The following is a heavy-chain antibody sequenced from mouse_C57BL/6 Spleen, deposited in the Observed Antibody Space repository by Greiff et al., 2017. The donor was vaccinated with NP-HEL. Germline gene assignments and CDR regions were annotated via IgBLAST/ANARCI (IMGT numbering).Heavy chain of an antibody. D-gene: IGHD2-4*01. CDR2: IDPENGDT. CDR1: GFNIKDDY. J-gene: IGHJ2*01. CDR3: TTGTYDYGDY. V-gene: IGHV14-4*01. Sequence: VQLKESGAELVRPGASVKLSCTASGFNIKDDYMHWVKQRPEQGLEWIGWIDPENGDTEYASKFQGKATITADTSANTAYLQLSSLTSEDTAVYYCTTGTYDYGDYWGQGTTLTVSS.